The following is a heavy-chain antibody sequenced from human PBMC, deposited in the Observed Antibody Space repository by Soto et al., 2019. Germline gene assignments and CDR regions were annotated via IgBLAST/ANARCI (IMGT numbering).Heavy chain of an antibody. J-gene: IGHJ4*02. Sequence: ASETLSLTYSVSGGSISTVGHYWTWIRQPPGKGLEWIGSIYHTGSTYYSKSLRSRLTMSVDTSKSQFSLRLSSVTAADTAVYYCARATGTLRSRNCDYWGQGSLVTVS. CDR2: IYHTGST. CDR3: ARATGTLRSRNCDY. V-gene: IGHV4-31*03. D-gene: IGHD1-1*01. CDR1: GGSISTVGHY.